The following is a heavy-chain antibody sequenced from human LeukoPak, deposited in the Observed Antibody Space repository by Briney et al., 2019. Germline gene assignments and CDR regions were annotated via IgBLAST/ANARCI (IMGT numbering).Heavy chain of an antibody. CDR1: GGSISSYY. CDR3: ARVGDYYGSGSYAFDI. CDR2: IYTSGST. D-gene: IGHD3-10*01. J-gene: IGHJ3*02. V-gene: IGHV4-4*07. Sequence: SETLSLTCTVSGGSISSYYWSWIRQPAGKGLEWIGRIYTSGSTNYNPSLKSRVTMSVDTSKNQFSLKLSSVTAADTAVYYCARVGDYYGSGSYAFDIWGQGTMVTVSS.